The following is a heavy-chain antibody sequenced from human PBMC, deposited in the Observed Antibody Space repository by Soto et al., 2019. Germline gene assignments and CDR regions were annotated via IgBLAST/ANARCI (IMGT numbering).Heavy chain of an antibody. V-gene: IGHV3-53*01. J-gene: IGHJ5*02. D-gene: IGHD3-9*01. CDR1: GFTVSTYY. Sequence: EVQLLESGGGLVQPGGSLRLSCEASGFTVSTYYMSWVRQAPGKGLEWVSVIYSGGTTYYADSVKGRFTISRDSSKNMLYLQMNSVRVEDTATYYCARFGGSTYYDILTGGFDPWGQGTLVTVSS. CDR3: ARFGGSTYYDILTGGFDP. CDR2: IYSGGTT.